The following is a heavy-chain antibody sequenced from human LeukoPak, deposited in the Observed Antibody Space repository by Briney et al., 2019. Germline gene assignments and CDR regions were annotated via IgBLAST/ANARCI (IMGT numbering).Heavy chain of an antibody. Sequence: ASVKVSCKASGYTLTSYGISWVRQAPGQGLEWMGWISAYNGNTNYAQKLQGRVTMTTDTSTSTAYMELRSLRSDDTAVYYCARGWHDYSNYYMDVWGKGTTVTVSS. D-gene: IGHD4-11*01. J-gene: IGHJ6*03. V-gene: IGHV1-18*01. CDR2: ISAYNGNT. CDR3: ARGWHDYSNYYMDV. CDR1: GYTLTSYG.